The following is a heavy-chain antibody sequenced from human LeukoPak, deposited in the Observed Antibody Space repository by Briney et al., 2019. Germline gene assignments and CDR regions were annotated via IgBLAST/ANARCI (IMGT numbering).Heavy chain of an antibody. CDR1: GGTFSCYA. V-gene: IGHV1-69*13. J-gene: IGHJ4*02. CDR3: ARKNCSSTSCPVDY. D-gene: IGHD2-2*01. CDR2: IIPIFGTG. Sequence: SVKVSFKASGGTFSCYAISWVRQAPGQGLEWMGGIIPIFGTGNYAQQFQDRVTITADESTSTAYMQLSSLRSDDTAVYYCARKNCSSTSCPVDYWGQGTLVTVSS.